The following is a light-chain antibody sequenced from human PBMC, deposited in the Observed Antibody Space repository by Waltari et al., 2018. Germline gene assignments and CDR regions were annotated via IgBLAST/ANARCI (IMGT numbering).Light chain of an antibody. V-gene: IGLV2-14*01. J-gene: IGLJ3*02. CDR3: SSYTRRSYWV. CDR1: SSDVGFYDF. CDR2: KVN. Sequence: QSALTQPASVSGSPGQSITISCTGTSSDVGFYDFVSWFQQHPGKAPKVMIYKVNNRPPAVANRFSGAKSANTASLTISGLHAEDEADYYCSSYTRRSYWVFGGGTQLTVL.